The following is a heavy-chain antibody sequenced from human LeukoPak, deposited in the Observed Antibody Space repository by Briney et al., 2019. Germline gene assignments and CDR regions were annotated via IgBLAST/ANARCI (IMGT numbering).Heavy chain of an antibody. CDR2: INPSGGST. D-gene: IGHD3-22*01. CDR1: GYTFTDYY. CDR3: ARGVLIAPPRSYMDV. J-gene: IGHJ6*03. V-gene: IGHV1-46*01. Sequence: ASVKVSCKASGYTFTDYYMHGVRQAPGQGLEWMGIINPSGGSTSYAQKFQGRVTMTRDMSTSTVYMELSSLRSEDTAVYYCARGVLIAPPRSYMDVWGKGTTVTVSS.